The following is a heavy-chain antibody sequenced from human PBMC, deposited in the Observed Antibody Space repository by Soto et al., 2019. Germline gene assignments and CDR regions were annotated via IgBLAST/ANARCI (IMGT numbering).Heavy chain of an antibody. CDR2: INPNSRGT. CDR1: GYTFTDYF. J-gene: IGHJ5*02. CDR3: ARVTLKAGNWFDP. V-gene: IGHV1-2*02. Sequence: ASVKVSCKASGYTFTDYFIHWVRQAPGQGFEWMGWINPNSRGTNYAQKFQGRVTMTRDTSNSTAYMELRGLRSDDTAVYYCARVTLKAGNWFDPWGQRTLVTVSS.